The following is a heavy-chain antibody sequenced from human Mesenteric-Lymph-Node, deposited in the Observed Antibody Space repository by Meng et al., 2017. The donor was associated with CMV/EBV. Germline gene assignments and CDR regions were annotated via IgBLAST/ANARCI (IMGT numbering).Heavy chain of an antibody. D-gene: IGHD3-16*01. CDR1: GFTFSSFG. CDR2: IPYDGSDK. J-gene: IGHJ6*02. Sequence: GGSLRLSCAASGFTFSSFGMHWVRQSPGKGLEWVAFIPYDGSDKYYAESVKGRFTISRDNSKNTLYLQMNSLRVEDTAVYYCANLGDGSGQDYYYHGMDVWGQGTTVTVSS. V-gene: IGHV3-30*02. CDR3: ANLGDGSGQDYYYHGMDV.